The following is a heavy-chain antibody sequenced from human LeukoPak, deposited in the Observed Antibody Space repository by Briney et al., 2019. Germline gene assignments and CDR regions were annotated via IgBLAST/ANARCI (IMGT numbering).Heavy chain of an antibody. CDR3: AAGITGTTSAFDY. CDR1: GYTLTELS. CDR2: FDPEDGET. D-gene: IGHD1-20*01. V-gene: IGHV1-24*01. J-gene: IGHJ4*02. Sequence: ASVNVSCKVSGYTLTELSMHWVRQAPGKGLEWMGGFDPEDGETIYAQKFQGRVTMTEDTSTDTAYMELSSLRSEDTAVYYCAAGITGTTSAFDYWGQGTLVTVSS.